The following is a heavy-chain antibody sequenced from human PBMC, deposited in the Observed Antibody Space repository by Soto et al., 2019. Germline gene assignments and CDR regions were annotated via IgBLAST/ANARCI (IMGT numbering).Heavy chain of an antibody. CDR3: ERPAPNYVDFSDL. Sequence: XGSLTLSCAASGFTFSDHYMSWIRQTPGKGLEWVSYISDSGKTIYYADSVKGRFTISRDNAKNSLYLQMNSLRVEDTAMYYCERPAPNYVDFSDLWGQGALVTVSS. CDR1: GFTFSDHY. J-gene: IGHJ5*02. CDR2: ISDSGKTI. D-gene: IGHD4-4*01. V-gene: IGHV3-11*01.